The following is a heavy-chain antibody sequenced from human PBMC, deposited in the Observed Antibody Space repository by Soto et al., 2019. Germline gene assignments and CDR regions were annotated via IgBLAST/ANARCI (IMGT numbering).Heavy chain of an antibody. V-gene: IGHV3-33*01. D-gene: IGHD3-16*01. CDR1: GFTFSSYG. CDR3: AREAGITPSLDY. J-gene: IGHJ4*02. CDR2: IWYDGSNK. Sequence: QVQLVESGGGVVQPGRSLRLSCAASGFTFSSYGMHWVRQAPGEGLEWVAVIWYDGSNKYYADSVKGRFTISRDNSKNTLYLQMNSLRAEDTAVYYCAREAGITPSLDYWGQGTLVTVSS.